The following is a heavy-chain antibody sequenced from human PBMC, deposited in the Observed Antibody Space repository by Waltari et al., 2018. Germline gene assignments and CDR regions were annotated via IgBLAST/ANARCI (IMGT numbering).Heavy chain of an antibody. CDR3: ARTNSGSYHHALYYYYGMDV. Sequence: QVQLVQSGAEVKKPGSSVKVSCKASGGTFSSYAISWVRQAPGQGLEWMGGIIPIFGTANYAQKCQGRGTITTDDSTSTAYMELSSLRSEDTAVYYCARTNSGSYHHALYYYYGMDVWGQGTTVTVSS. J-gene: IGHJ6*02. CDR1: GGTFSSYA. V-gene: IGHV1-69*05. D-gene: IGHD1-26*01. CDR2: IIPIFGTA.